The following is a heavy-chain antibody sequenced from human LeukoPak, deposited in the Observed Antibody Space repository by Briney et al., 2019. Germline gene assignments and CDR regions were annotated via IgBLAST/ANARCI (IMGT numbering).Heavy chain of an antibody. Sequence: SETLSLTCFVSGASLSSGTYYWNWIRQPPGKGLEWIAYQYYSGSPIYNPSLRSRVTISVDTSRDQFSLKVTSVTAADTAIYYCAKSSGGMYNYYYMDVWGKGTTVTVSS. CDR3: AKSSGGMYNYYYMDV. CDR2: QYYSGSP. J-gene: IGHJ6*03. V-gene: IGHV4-61*01. CDR1: GASLSSGTYY. D-gene: IGHD1-26*01.